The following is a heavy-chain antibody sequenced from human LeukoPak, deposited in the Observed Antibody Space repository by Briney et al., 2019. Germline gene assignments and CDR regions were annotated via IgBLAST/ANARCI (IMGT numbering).Heavy chain of an antibody. D-gene: IGHD3-16*02. CDR1: GFSFSNHW. V-gene: IGHV3-7*03. CDR3: AKGEKTRPFGGVIDY. J-gene: IGHJ4*02. Sequence: GGSLRLSCAASGFSFSNHWMTWVRQAPGKGLEWVANIKPDGSQQYYVDSMKGRFTISRDNAKNSLYLQMNSLRAEDTAVYYCAKGEKTRPFGGVIDYWGQGTLVTVSS. CDR2: IKPDGSQQ.